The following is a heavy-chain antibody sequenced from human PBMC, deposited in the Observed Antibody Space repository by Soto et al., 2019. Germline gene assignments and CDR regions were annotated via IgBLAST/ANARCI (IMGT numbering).Heavy chain of an antibody. J-gene: IGHJ4*02. CDR2: IYSGGST. CDR3: ARHGYNYGGGYFAY. CDR1: GVTVSSNY. D-gene: IGHD5-18*01. V-gene: IGHV3-66*04. Sequence: EVQLVESGGGLVQPGGSLRLSCAASGVTVSSNYMSWVRQAPGKGLEWVSVIYSGGSTYYADSVKGRFTISRDNSKNTLYLQMNSLGAEDTAVYYCARHGYNYGGGYFAYWGQGTLVNVSS.